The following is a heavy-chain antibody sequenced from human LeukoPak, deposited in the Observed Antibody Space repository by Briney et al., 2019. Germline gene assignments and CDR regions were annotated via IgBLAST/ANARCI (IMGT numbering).Heavy chain of an antibody. CDR3: AKGGNRYAFDI. CDR2: ISGSGGSK. Sequence: GGSLRVSCAASGFTFSSYAMSWVRQAPGKGLEWVSAISGSGGSKYYADSVKGRFTISRDNYKNTLYLQMNSLRAEDTAVYYCAKGGNRYAFDIWGQGTKVTVSS. J-gene: IGHJ3*02. V-gene: IGHV3-23*01. D-gene: IGHD1-14*01. CDR1: GFTFSSYA.